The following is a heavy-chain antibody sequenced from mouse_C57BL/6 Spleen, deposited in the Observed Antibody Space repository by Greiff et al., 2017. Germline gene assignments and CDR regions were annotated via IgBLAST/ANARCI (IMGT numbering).Heavy chain of an antibody. CDR2: ISDGGSYT. J-gene: IGHJ2*01. V-gene: IGHV5-4*03. CDR3: ARRYDGDFDY. Sequence: DVKLVESGGGLVKPGGSLKLSCAASGFTFSSYAMSWVRQTPEKRLEWVATISDGGSYTYYPDNVKGRFTISRDNAKNNLYLQMSHLKSEDTAMYYCARRYDGDFDYWGQGTTLTVSS. CDR1: GFTFSSYA. D-gene: IGHD2-3*01.